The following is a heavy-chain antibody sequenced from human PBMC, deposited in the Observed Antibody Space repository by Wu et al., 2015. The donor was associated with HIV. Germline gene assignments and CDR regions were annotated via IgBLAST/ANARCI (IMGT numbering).Heavy chain of an antibody. CDR3: AREVDVEGIVVPAANPVSWFDP. V-gene: IGHV1-69*12. CDR2: IIPIFGTA. Sequence: QVQLVQSGAEVKKPGSSVKVSCKASGGTFSSYAISWVRQAPGQGLEWMGGIIPIFGTANYAQKFQGRVTITADESTSTAYMELSSLRSEDTAVYYCAREVDVEGIVVPAANPVSWFDPWGQGTLVTVSS. D-gene: IGHD2-2*01. J-gene: IGHJ5*02. CDR1: GGTFSSYA.